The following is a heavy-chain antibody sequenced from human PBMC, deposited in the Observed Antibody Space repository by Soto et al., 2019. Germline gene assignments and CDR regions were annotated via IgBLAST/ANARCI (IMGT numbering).Heavy chain of an antibody. CDR1: GFTFSNAW. CDR2: IKSKTDGGTT. CDR3: TTDDSGDYEDLFDY. Sequence: EVQLVESGGGLVKPGGSLRLSCAASGFTFSNAWMSWVRQAPGKGLEWVGRIKSKTDGGTTDYAAPVKGRFTISRDDSKNTLYLQMNSLKTEDTAVYYCTTDDSGDYEDLFDYWGQGTLVTVSS. V-gene: IGHV3-15*01. D-gene: IGHD4-17*01. J-gene: IGHJ4*02.